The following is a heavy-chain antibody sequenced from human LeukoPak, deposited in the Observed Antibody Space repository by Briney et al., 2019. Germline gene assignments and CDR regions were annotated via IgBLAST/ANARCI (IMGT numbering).Heavy chain of an antibody. V-gene: IGHV3-21*01. CDR3: ARDRGDIVVVPAAMDY. D-gene: IGHD2-2*01. CDR1: GFTFSSYS. J-gene: IGHJ4*02. Sequence: GGSLRLSCAASGFTFSSYSMDWVRQAPGKGLEWVSSISSSSSYIYYADSVKGRFTISRDNAKNSLYLQMNSLRAEDTAVYYCARDRGDIVVVPAAMDYWGQGTLVTVSS. CDR2: ISSSSSYI.